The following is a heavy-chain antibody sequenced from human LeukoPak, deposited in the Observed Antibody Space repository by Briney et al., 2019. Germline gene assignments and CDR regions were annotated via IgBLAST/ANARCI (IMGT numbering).Heavy chain of an antibody. J-gene: IGHJ4*02. CDR3: ARGHDNTGYNYFDY. Sequence: ASVKVSCKASGYTFTDYYIDWVRQAPGQGLERLGWINPNSGGSNYAQKFQGRVTMTRDTSINTTFMDLSSLTSDDTAVYYCARGHDNTGYNYFDYWGQGTLVSVSS. CDR2: INPNSGGS. CDR1: GYTFTDYY. D-gene: IGHD3-9*01. V-gene: IGHV1-2*02.